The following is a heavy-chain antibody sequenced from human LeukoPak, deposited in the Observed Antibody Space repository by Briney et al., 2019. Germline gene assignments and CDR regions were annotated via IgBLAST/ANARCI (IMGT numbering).Heavy chain of an antibody. CDR2: MNPNSGNT. CDR3: AGTAAASSDDWFDP. CDR1: GYTFTSYD. V-gene: IGHV1-8*01. J-gene: IGHJ5*02. Sequence: ASVTVSCTASGYTFTSYDINWVRQATGQGLEWMGWMNPNSGNTGYAQKFQGRVTMTRNTSISTAYMELSSLRSEDTAVYYCAGTAAASSDDWFDPWGQGTLVTVSS. D-gene: IGHD6-13*01.